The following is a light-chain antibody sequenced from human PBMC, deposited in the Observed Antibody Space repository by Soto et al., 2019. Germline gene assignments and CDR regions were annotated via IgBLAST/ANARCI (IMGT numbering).Light chain of an antibody. V-gene: IGLV1-51*01. CDR2: DNS. CDR1: SSNIGKNS. Sequence: QSVLTQPPSVSAAPGQKVTISCSGSSSNIGKNSVSWYQQVPGTAPKLLIYDNSERPSGIPDRFSGSKSGTSATLGITGLQTGEEADYYCGTWDSSLSTGVFGGGTKLTVL. J-gene: IGLJ2*01. CDR3: GTWDSSLSTGV.